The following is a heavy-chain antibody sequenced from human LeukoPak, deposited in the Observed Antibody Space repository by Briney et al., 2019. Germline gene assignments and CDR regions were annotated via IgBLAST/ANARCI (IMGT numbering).Heavy chain of an antibody. CDR3: ARSVGAYSSGWYDYFDY. J-gene: IGHJ4*02. CDR2: INWNGGST. CDR1: GFTFSSYA. D-gene: IGHD6-19*01. V-gene: IGHV3-20*01. Sequence: GGSLRLSCAASGFTFSSYAMSWVRQAPGKGLEWVSGINWNGGSTGYADSVKGRFTISRDNAKNSLYLQMNSLRAEDTALYHCARSVGAYSSGWYDYFDYWGQGTLVTVSS.